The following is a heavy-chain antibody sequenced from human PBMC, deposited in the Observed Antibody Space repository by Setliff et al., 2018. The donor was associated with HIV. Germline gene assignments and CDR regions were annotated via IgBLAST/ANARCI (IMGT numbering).Heavy chain of an antibody. V-gene: IGHV1-18*01. CDR3: ARGMDDSSGYYYGYYDYYMDV. Sequence: ASVKVSCKASGYSFSKYGISWVRQAPGQGLEWMGWISGFNGNTKYGQNFQGRVTMTRDTSISTAYMELSRLRSDDTAVYYCARGMDDSSGYYYGYYDYYMDVWGKGTTVTVSS. CDR1: GYSFSKYG. J-gene: IGHJ6*03. CDR2: ISGFNGNT. D-gene: IGHD3-22*01.